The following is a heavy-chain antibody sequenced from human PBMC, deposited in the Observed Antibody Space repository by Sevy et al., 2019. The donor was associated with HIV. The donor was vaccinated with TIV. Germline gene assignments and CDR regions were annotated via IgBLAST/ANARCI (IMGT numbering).Heavy chain of an antibody. CDR2: ISYDGSNK. CDR3: ARGYGDTGYYYYYGMDV. D-gene: IGHD4-17*01. V-gene: IGHV3-30*04. Sequence: GGSLRLSCAASGFTFSSYAMHWVRQAPGKGLEWVAVISYDGSNKYYEDSVKGRFTISRDNSKNTLYLQMNSLRAEDTAVYYCARGYGDTGYYYYYGMDVWGQGTTVTVSS. CDR1: GFTFSSYA. J-gene: IGHJ6*02.